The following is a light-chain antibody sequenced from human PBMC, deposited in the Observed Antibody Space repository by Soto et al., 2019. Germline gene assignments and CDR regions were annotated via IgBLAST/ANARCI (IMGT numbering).Light chain of an antibody. J-gene: IGKJ4*01. CDR3: QKYNSAPLT. CDR1: QGIAPY. V-gene: IGKV1-27*01. CDR2: AAS. Sequence: DVQMTQSPSSLSASVGDRVTITCRASQGIAPYLAWFQQKPGQVPKLLIYAASTLQSGVPSRFSGSGSGTDFSLTISSLQPEDVATYYCQKYNSAPLTFGGGTMVEIK.